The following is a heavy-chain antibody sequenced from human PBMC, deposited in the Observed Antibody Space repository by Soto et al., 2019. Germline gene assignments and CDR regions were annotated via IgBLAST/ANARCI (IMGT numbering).Heavy chain of an antibody. CDR2: ISYDGSNI. Sequence: QVQLAESGGGVVQPGGSLRLSCAASGFAFSVYGMHWVRQAPGKGLEWVAVISYDGSNIYYGDSVKGRFTISRDNPKNTLYLQRNSLRAEDSAVYYCAKKFAGPVAAGPDYWGQGTLVTVSS. CDR1: GFAFSVYG. CDR3: AKKFAGPVAAGPDY. D-gene: IGHD6-13*01. J-gene: IGHJ4*02. V-gene: IGHV3-30*18.